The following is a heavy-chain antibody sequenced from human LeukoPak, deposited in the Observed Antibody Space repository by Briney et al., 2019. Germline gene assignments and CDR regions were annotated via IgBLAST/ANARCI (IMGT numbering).Heavy chain of an antibody. V-gene: IGHV3-15*01. D-gene: IGHD1-26*01. Sequence: GGSLRLSCAASGLTFSNAWMSWVRQAPGKGLEWVGRVKSKTNGVTTEYAAPVKGRFTISRDNSKNKLYLQMNSLKTEDAAVYYCATDEWELHFDYWGQGTLVTVSS. J-gene: IGHJ4*02. CDR1: GLTFSNAW. CDR2: VKSKTNGVTT. CDR3: ATDEWELHFDY.